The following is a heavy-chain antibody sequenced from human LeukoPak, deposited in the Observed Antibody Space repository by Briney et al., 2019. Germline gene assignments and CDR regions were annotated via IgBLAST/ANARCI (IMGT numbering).Heavy chain of an antibody. V-gene: IGHV1-18*01. J-gene: IGHJ5*02. Sequence: ASVKVSCKASGYTFTSYGINWVRQAPGQGLEWMGWISPYNGNTKYAEKIQRRGTITTDTSTSTAYMELRSLSSDDTGVYYCARDQIGYGESSGASKWIVPWRQGTLVTVSS. CDR2: ISPYNGNT. D-gene: IGHD4-17*01. CDR1: GYTFTSYG. CDR3: ARDQIGYGESSGASKWIVP.